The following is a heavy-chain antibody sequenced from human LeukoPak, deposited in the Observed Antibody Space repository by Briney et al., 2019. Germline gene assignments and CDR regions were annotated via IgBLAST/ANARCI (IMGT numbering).Heavy chain of an antibody. J-gene: IGHJ3*02. CDR2: IYHGGRT. V-gene: IGHV4-38-2*01. CDR3: ARAYFGVAANAFEI. CDR1: GHSISSGYF. Sequence: NTSETLSLTCAVSGHSISSGYFGGWIRKPPGKGLEWIASIYHGGRTYYNPSLTSRFTIAVNTPKNQYPLKLTSVTAADTAVYYCARAYFGVAANAFEIWGQGTLVTVSS. D-gene: IGHD3-3*01.